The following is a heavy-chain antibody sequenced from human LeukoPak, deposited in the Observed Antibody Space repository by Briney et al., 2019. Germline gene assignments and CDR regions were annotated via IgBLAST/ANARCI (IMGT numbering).Heavy chain of an antibody. V-gene: IGHV4-31*03. CDR3: AREGGSFFRYFDL. CDR2: IYHGGST. J-gene: IGHJ2*01. CDR1: GGSTSSGGYY. D-gene: IGHD1-26*01. Sequence: PSETLSLTCTVSGGSTSSGGYYWSWIRQHPGKGLEWIGNIYHGGSTYYNPSLKSRVTISVDTSKNQFSLKLSSVTAADTAVYYCAREGGSFFRYFDLWGRGTLVTVSS.